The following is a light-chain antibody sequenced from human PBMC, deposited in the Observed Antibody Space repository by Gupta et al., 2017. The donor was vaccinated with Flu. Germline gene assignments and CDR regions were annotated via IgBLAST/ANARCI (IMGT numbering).Light chain of an antibody. CDR3: SSYTSGSIFYV. V-gene: IGLV2-14*04. CDR2: DVS. Sequence: YQQHPDKAPKLIIYDVSRRPSGVSSRFSGSKSGNTASLTISGLQAEDETDYYCSSYTSGSIFYVFGGGTRVTVL. J-gene: IGLJ1*01.